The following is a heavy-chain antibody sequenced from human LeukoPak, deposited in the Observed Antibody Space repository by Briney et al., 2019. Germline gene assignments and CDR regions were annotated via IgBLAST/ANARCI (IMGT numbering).Heavy chain of an antibody. CDR3: ARGAGFDIYVT. V-gene: IGHV4-34*01. CDR2: INHSGST. J-gene: IGHJ5*02. CDR1: GGSFSGYY. Sequence: PSETLSLTCAVYGGSFSGYYWSWIRQPPGKGLEWIGEINHSGSTNYNPSLKSRVTISVDTSKNQFSLKLSSVTAADTAVYYCARGAGFDIYVTWGQGTLVTVSS. D-gene: IGHD3-10*02.